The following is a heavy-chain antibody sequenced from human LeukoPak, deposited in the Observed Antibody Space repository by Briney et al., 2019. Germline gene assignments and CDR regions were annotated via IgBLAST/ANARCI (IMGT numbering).Heavy chain of an antibody. J-gene: IGHJ4*02. V-gene: IGHV1-2*02. D-gene: IGHD2-15*01. CDR2: INPDSGGT. CDR3: ARAINSIVVVVAATGY. CDR1: GYTFTGYY. Sequence: RASVKVSCKASGYTFTGYYMHWVRQAPGQGLEWMGWINPDSGGTNYAQKFQGRVTMTSDTSISTAYMELSRLRSDDTAVYYCARAINSIVVVVAATGYWGQRTLVTVSS.